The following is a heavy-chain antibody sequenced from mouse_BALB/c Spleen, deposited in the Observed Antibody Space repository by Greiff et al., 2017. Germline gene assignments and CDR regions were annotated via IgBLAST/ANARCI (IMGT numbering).Heavy chain of an antibody. V-gene: IGHV5-17*02. D-gene: IGHD1-1*02. J-gene: IGHJ4*01. Sequence: EVQRVESGGGLVQPGGSRKLSCAASGFTFSSFGMHWVRQAPEKGLEWVAYISSGSSTIYYADTVKGRFTISRDNPKNTLFLQMTSLRSEDTAMYYCARSGGYLAMDYWGQGTSVTGSS. CDR3: ARSGGYLAMDY. CDR2: ISSGSSTI. CDR1: GFTFSSFG.